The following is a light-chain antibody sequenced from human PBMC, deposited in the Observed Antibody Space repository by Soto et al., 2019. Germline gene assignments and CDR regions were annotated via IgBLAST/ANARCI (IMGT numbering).Light chain of an antibody. V-gene: IGLV1-40*01. Sequence: QSVLTQAPSISGAPGQRVTISCTGSSSNIGAGYDVHWFQQFPGTAPRLLIYGNNNRPSGVPDRFSGSESGTSASLAIAGLQAGDEAIYYCQSFDSDLSAFVFGTGTKLTV. CDR2: GNN. J-gene: IGLJ1*01. CDR1: SSNIGAGYD. CDR3: QSFDSDLSAFV.